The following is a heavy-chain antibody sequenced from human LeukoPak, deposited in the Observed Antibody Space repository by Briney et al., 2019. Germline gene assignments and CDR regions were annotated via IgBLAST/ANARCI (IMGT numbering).Heavy chain of an antibody. D-gene: IGHD2-2*01. V-gene: IGHV4-59*11. CDR3: ASDCSSTSCYSSAIDP. J-gene: IGHJ5*02. CDR2: IYYSGTT. CDR1: GGSISSHY. Sequence: PSETLSLTCTVSGGSISSHYWSWIRQPPGKGLEWIGYIYYSGTTNYNPSLKSRVTISVDTSKNQFSLKLSSVTAADTAVYYCASDCSSTSCYSSAIDPWGQGTLVTVSS.